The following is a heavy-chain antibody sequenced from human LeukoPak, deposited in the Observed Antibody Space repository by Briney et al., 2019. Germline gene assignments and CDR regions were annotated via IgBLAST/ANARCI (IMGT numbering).Heavy chain of an antibody. J-gene: IGHJ4*02. CDR1: GGPVSSYY. D-gene: IGHD3-3*02. V-gene: IGHV4-59*02. CDR3: ARAGGAIFGVVIDSHFDY. Sequence: PSETLSLTCAGSGGPVSSYYWNWIRRVPGKGLEWIGYFKYSASSNYNPSLTRRVTISADTSKNQFSLKLTSVTPADTAVYYCARAGGAIFGVVIDSHFDYWGQGIVVSVSS. CDR2: FKYSASS.